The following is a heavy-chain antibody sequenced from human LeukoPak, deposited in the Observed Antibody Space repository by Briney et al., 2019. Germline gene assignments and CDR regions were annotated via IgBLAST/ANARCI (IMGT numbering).Heavy chain of an antibody. V-gene: IGHV3-33*01. D-gene: IGHD3-10*01. Sequence: GGSLRLSCAASGFTFSSYGMHWVRQAPGKGLEWVAVIWYDGSNKYYADSVKGRFTISRDNSKNTLYLQMNSLRAEDTAVYYCAREYYYGSGSPFDYWGQGTLVTVSS. J-gene: IGHJ4*02. CDR1: GFTFSSYG. CDR3: AREYYYGSGSPFDY. CDR2: IWYDGSNK.